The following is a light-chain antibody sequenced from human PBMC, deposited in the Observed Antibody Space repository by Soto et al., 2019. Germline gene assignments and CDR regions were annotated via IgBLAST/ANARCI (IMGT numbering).Light chain of an antibody. J-gene: IGKJ5*01. CDR2: GAS. V-gene: IGKV3D-15*01. CDR1: QSISYS. Sequence: EIVLTQSPATLSLSPGERATLSCRASQSISYSLAWYQQKPGQAPRLLIYGASTRATGTPARFSGSGSGTRFTLSISSLQSEDFVVYYCQQYNTWPITFGQGTRLEIK. CDR3: QQYNTWPIT.